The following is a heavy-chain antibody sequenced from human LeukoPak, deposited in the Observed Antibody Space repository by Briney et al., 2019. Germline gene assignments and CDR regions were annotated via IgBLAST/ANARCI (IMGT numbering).Heavy chain of an antibody. CDR2: IRYDGSNK. CDR1: GFTFSSYG. CDR3: ANQISEWWQWPNSGYVDY. J-gene: IGHJ4*02. V-gene: IGHV3-30*02. D-gene: IGHD3-3*01. Sequence: GGSLRLSCAASGFTFSSYGMHWVRQAPGKGLEWVAFIRYDGSNKYYADSVKGRFTISRDNSKNTLYLQMNSLRAEDTAVYYCANQISEWWQWPNSGYVDYWGQGTLVTVSS.